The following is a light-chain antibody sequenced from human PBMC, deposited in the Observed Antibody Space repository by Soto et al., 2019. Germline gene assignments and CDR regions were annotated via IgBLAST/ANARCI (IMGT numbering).Light chain of an antibody. J-gene: IGLJ3*02. Sequence: QSVLTQPPSASGTPGQRVSISCSGSVSNIGSNTVNWYQQLPGTAPKVLIYNNNQRPSGVPDRFSGSKSGTSASLAISGLQSEYEADYYGAAWDDSLNGWVFGGGTKLTVL. CDR2: NNN. CDR1: VSNIGSNT. V-gene: IGLV1-44*01. CDR3: AAWDDSLNGWV.